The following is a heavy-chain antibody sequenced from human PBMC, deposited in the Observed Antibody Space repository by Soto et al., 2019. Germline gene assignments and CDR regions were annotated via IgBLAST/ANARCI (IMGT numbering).Heavy chain of an antibody. Sequence: GGSLRLSCGASGFTFDDFAMHWVRQAPGKGLEWVSGISWNSGSIAYADSVKGRFTISRDNAKNSLYLQMNSLTPEDTALYYCAKDFSDIWDYRRDFDYWGQGTLVTV. CDR2: ISWNSGSI. CDR1: GFTFDDFA. J-gene: IGHJ4*02. V-gene: IGHV3-9*01. CDR3: AKDFSDIWDYRRDFDY. D-gene: IGHD1-7*01.